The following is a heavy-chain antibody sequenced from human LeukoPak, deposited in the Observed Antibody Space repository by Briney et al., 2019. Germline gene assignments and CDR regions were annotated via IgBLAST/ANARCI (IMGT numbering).Heavy chain of an antibody. CDR1: GFTFSSYG. CDR2: ISGSGGST. V-gene: IGHV3-23*01. J-gene: IGHJ4*02. D-gene: IGHD6-13*01. CDR3: AKGPPSIAAAGTIFDY. Sequence: GGSLRLSCAASGFTFSSYGMSWVRQAPGKGLEWVSAISGSGGSTYYADSVKGRFTISRDNSKNTLYLQMNSLRAEDTAVYYCAKGPPSIAAAGTIFDYWGQGTLVTVSS.